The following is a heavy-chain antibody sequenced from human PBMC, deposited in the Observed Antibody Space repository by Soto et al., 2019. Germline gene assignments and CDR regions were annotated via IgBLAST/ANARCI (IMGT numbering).Heavy chain of an antibody. J-gene: IGHJ5*02. CDR3: ARDHVLRFLEWFPSRLNWFDP. D-gene: IGHD3-3*01. CDR1: GYTFTSYY. Sequence: ASVKVSCKASGYTFTSYYMHWVRQAPGQGLEWMGIINPSGGSTSYAQKFQGRVTMTRDTSMSAVYMELGGLRSEDTAVYYCARDHVLRFLEWFPSRLNWFDPWGQGTLVTVSS. V-gene: IGHV1-46*01. CDR2: INPSGGST.